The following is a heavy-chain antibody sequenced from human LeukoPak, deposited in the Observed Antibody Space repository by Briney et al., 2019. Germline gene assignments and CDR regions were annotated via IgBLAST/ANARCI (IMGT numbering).Heavy chain of an antibody. V-gene: IGHV4-39*01. CDR3: ARQDYDSSGYYSLNYFDY. CDR1: GGSISSSTYY. Sequence: SETLSFTCTVSGGSISSSTYYWGWIRPPPGKGLEWIGCIYYSGCTYYNPSLKSRVTISVDTSKNHFSLKLSSVTAADTAVYYCARQDYDSSGYYSLNYFDYWGQGTLVTVSS. D-gene: IGHD3-22*01. J-gene: IGHJ4*02. CDR2: IYYSGCT.